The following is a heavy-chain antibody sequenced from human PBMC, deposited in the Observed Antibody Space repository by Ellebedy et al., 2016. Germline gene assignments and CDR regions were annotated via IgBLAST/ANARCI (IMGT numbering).Heavy chain of an antibody. J-gene: IGHJ4*02. CDR3: ARVYCSSTSCLFDQ. D-gene: IGHD2-2*01. Sequence: SETLSLTXTVSGGSISGYYWSWIRQPAGKGLEWIGRVYTSGSTNFNPSLKTRVTMSVDTSKNQFSLKLSSVTAADTAVYYCARVYCSSTSCLFDQWGQGTLVTVSS. V-gene: IGHV4-4*07. CDR2: VYTSGST. CDR1: GGSISGYY.